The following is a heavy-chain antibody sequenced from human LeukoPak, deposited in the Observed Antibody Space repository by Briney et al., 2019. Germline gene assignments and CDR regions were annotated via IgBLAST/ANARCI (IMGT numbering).Heavy chain of an antibody. J-gene: IGHJ4*02. Sequence: GGSLRLSCAVSGFAFGSEAMGWVRQSPARGLEWVASISPGGGTTYYADYVRGRFIISRDNPNNTLFVQMNSLRAEDTAVYYCAKGREWELLPFDYWGQGTLVTVSS. V-gene: IGHV3-23*01. CDR1: GFAFGSEA. D-gene: IGHD1-26*01. CDR3: AKGREWELLPFDY. CDR2: ISPGGGTT.